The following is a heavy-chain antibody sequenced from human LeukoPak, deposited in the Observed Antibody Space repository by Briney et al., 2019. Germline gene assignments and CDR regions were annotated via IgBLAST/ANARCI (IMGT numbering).Heavy chain of an antibody. CDR2: ISYDGRNE. CDR3: ARDGGYDSTSQSGY. D-gene: IGHD3-10*01. CDR1: GFAFNTYA. Sequence: GGSLRLSCAASGFAFNTYAMHWVRQAPGKGLEWVAVISYDGRNEYYADSVKGRFTISRDNSKNMLYLQMNSLRTEDTAVYYCARDGGYDSTSQSGYWGQGTLVTVSS. V-gene: IGHV3-30*04. J-gene: IGHJ4*02.